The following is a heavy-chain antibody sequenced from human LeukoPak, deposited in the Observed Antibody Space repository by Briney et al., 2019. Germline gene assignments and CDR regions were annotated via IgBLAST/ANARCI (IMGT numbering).Heavy chain of an antibody. V-gene: IGHV3-15*01. D-gene: IGHD6-13*01. CDR1: GFTFSNAW. J-gene: IGHJ3*02. CDR3: TTPDYSSSWYYAFDI. CDR2: IKSKTDGGTT. Sequence: GGSLRLSCAASGFTFSNAWMSWVLQAPGKGLEWVGRIKSKTDGGTTDYAAPVKGRFTISRDDSKNTLYLQMNSLKTEDTAVYYCTTPDYSSSWYYAFDIWGQGTMVTVSS.